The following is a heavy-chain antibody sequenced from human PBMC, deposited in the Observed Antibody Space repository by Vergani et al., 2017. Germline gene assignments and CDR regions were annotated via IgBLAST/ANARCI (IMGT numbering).Heavy chain of an antibody. CDR1: GFPSSSYG. CDR2: IRYDGSNK. CDR3: AKSPYDILTGYLDFDY. Sequence: QVQLVESGGGVVQPGGSLRPSCAASGFPSSSYGLHWVRQPPGKGLEWVAFIRYDGSNKYYADSVKGRFTISRDNSKNTLYLQMNSLRAEDTAVYYCAKSPYDILTGYLDFDYWGQGTLVTVSS. V-gene: IGHV3-30*02. D-gene: IGHD3-9*01. J-gene: IGHJ4*02.